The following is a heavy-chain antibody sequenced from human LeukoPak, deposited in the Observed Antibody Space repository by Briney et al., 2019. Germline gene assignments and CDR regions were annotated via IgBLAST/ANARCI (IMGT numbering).Heavy chain of an antibody. CDR2: ISSSNSII. CDR3: VRKFDY. V-gene: IGHV3-48*02. Sequence: GGSLRLSCAASGFTFSAYSMNWVRQAPGKGLEWVSHISSSNSIIYYADSVKGRFTISRDNAKSSLYLQMNSLRDEDTAVYYCVRKFDYWGQGTLVTVSS. CDR1: GFTFSAYS. J-gene: IGHJ4*02.